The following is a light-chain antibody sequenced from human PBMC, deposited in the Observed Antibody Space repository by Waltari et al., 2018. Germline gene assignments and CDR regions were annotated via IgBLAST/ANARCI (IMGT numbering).Light chain of an antibody. V-gene: IGLV3-25*03. CDR3: QSADSSGLSVI. Sequence: SSELTQPPSVSVSPGQTARISCSGDALPKQHAFWYQQRPGQSPVLVIYKDSERPSGIPERFSGSSSGTTVTLTISGVQAEDEADYYCQSADSSGLSVIFGGGTKLAVL. CDR2: KDS. J-gene: IGLJ2*01. CDR1: ALPKQH.